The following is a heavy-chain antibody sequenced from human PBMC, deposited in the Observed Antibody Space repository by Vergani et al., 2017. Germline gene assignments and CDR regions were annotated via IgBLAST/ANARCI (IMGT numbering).Heavy chain of an antibody. CDR3: GKTQGTVVGTWWFDP. CDR2: TRPHEDGA. J-gene: IGHJ5*02. CDR1: GLTLSSYG. V-gene: IGHV3-30*02. Sequence: QVQLVESGGGVVQPGGSMRLSCSASGLTLSSYGVHWVRQAPGRGLESVTFTRPHEDGAFYSASVRGRFTVSRDNSKNTLYLEMYRLNVDDTAIYYCGKTQGTVVGTWWFDPWGQGTPVTVSS. D-gene: IGHD1-7*01.